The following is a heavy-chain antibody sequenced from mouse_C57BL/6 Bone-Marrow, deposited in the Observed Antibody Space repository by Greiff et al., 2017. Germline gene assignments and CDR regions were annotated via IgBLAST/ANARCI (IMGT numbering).Heavy chain of an antibody. D-gene: IGHD6-1*01. CDR3: ARSPLFLMDY. CDR2: IYPGSGNT. CDR1: GYTFTDYY. V-gene: IGHV1-76*01. J-gene: IGHJ4*01. Sequence: VQLVESGAELVRPGASVKLSCKASGYTFTDYYITWVKQRPGQGLEWIARIYPGSGNTYYNEKFKGKATLTAEKSSSPAYMQLSSLTSEDSAVYFCARSPLFLMDYWGQGTSVTVSS.